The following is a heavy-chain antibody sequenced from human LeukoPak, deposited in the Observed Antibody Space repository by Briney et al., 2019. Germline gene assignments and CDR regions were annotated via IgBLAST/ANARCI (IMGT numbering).Heavy chain of an antibody. D-gene: IGHD2-2*01. Sequence: ASVKVSCKASGYTFTGYYMHWVRQAPGQGLEWMGWIIPNSGGTNYVQKFQGRVTMTRDTSISTAYMELSRLRSDDTAVYYCARDLFGIVVVPAAMGYWGQGTLVTVSS. V-gene: IGHV1-2*02. J-gene: IGHJ4*02. CDR2: IIPNSGGT. CDR1: GYTFTGYY. CDR3: ARDLFGIVVVPAAMGY.